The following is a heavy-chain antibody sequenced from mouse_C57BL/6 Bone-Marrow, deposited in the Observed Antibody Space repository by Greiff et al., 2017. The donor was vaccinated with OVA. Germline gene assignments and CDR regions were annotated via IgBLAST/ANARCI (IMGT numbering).Heavy chain of an antibody. V-gene: IGHV5-12*01. CDR3: ARIYDGYFNWYFDV. D-gene: IGHD2-3*01. CDR1: GFTFSDYY. CDR2: ISNGGGST. J-gene: IGHJ1*03. Sequence: DVKLQESGGGLVQPGGSLKLSCAASGFTFSDYYMYWVRQTPEKRLEWVAYISNGGGSTYYPDTVKGRFTISRDNAKNTLYLQMSRLKSEDTAMYYCARIYDGYFNWYFDVWGTGTTVTVSS.